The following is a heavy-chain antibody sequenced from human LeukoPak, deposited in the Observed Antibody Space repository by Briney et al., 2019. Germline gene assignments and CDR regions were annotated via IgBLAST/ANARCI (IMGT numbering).Heavy chain of an antibody. Sequence: AASVTVSCKASGGTFSSYAISWVRQAPGQGLEWMGRIIPIFGTAYYAQKFQGRVTITTDESTSTAYMELSRLRSEATAPHYCRRGGREVLGVFDIWGQGTMVTVSS. D-gene: IGHD2-8*01. V-gene: IGHV1-69*05. CDR1: GGTFSSYA. CDR2: IIPIFGTA. J-gene: IGHJ3*02. CDR3: RRGGREVLGVFDI.